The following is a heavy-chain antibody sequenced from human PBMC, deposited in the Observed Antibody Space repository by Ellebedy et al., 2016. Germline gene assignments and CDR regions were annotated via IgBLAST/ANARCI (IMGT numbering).Heavy chain of an antibody. Sequence: SETLSLXCTVSGYSISSGYYWGWIRQPPGKGLEWIGSIYHSGSTYYNPSLKSRVTISVDTSKNQFSLKLSSVTAADTAVYYCAREVPAAMMDYWGQGTLVTVSS. CDR1: GYSISSGYY. J-gene: IGHJ4*02. CDR3: AREVPAAMMDY. CDR2: IYHSGST. V-gene: IGHV4-38-2*02. D-gene: IGHD2-2*01.